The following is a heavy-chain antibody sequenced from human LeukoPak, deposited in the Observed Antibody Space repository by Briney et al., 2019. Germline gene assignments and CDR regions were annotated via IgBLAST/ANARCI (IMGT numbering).Heavy chain of an antibody. CDR3: ARGLFSHLDYFDN. CDR1: GYSFSNSC. CDR2: IHPGDSDT. V-gene: IGHV5-51*01. J-gene: IGHJ4*02. Sequence: GESLKISCKGSGYSFSNSCIAWVRQMPGEGLEWMGIIHPGDSDTRIRLSFQGLVTISADKSTSTAYLKWNSLKASDTAMYYCARGLFSHLDYFDNWGQGTLVTVSS.